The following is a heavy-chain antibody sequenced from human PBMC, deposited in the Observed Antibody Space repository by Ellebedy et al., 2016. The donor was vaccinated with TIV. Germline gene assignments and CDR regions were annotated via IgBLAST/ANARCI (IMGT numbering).Heavy chain of an antibody. D-gene: IGHD1-7*01. J-gene: IGHJ4*02. V-gene: IGHV3-53*01. CDR2: VYTDGRS. CDR1: GFTVSSNY. CDR3: VKTTLEGNFDF. Sequence: GGSLRLSCAVSGFTVSSNYMSWVRQAPGKGLEWVSHVYTDGRSYYSDSVKGRFTISRDNSKNTLYLQMDSLRAEDTAIYYCVKTTLEGNFDFWGQGTLVTVSS.